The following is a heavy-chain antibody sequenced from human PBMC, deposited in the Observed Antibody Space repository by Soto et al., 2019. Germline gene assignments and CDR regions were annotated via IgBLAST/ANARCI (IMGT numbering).Heavy chain of an antibody. CDR1: GGSISSGGYY. CDR3: ANGGNLGAFDI. Sequence: QVQLQESGPGLVKPSQTLSLTCTVSGGSISSGGYYWSWIRQHPGKGLEWIGYIYHSGSTSYNPSLKSRVTISVDTSKNQFSLNLNSVTAADTAVYYCANGGNLGAFDIWGQGTMVTVSS. V-gene: IGHV4-31*03. J-gene: IGHJ3*02. CDR2: IYHSGST. D-gene: IGHD2-15*01.